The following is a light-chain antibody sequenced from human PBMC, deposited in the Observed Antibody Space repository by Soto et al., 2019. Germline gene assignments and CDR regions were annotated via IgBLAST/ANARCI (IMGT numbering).Light chain of an antibody. V-gene: IGLV2-14*01. CDR3: SSYTGSIWV. J-gene: IGLJ3*02. Sequence: QSALTQPASVSGSPGQSITISCTGISSDFGSDDYVSWYQQHPGKAPKLMISDVSNRPLGVSNRFSGSKSGNTASLIISGLQAEDEADYHCSSYTGSIWVFGGVTKLTVL. CDR2: DVS. CDR1: SSDFGSDDY.